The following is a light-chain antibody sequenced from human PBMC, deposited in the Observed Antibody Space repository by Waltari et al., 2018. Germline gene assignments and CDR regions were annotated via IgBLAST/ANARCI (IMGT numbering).Light chain of an antibody. CDR3: QQYNNWWT. CDR1: QSVSSY. V-gene: IGKV3-15*01. J-gene: IGKJ3*01. Sequence: EIVMTQSLATLSVSPVERATLSCRASQSVSSYLAWYQQKPGQAPRLLIYGASTRATGIPAMFSGSGSGTEFTLTISSMQSEDFAVYYCQQYNNWWTFGPGTKVDIK. CDR2: GAS.